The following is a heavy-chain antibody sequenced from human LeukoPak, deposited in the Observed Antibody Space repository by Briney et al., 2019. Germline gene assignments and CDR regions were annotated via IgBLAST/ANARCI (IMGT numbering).Heavy chain of an antibody. Sequence: GGTLRLSCAASGFTFSSYGMIRVRQAPGKGLEWVSAISGSGGSTYYADSVKGRFTISRDNSKNTLYLQMNSLRAEDTAVYSCAKGGGSSYYYYMDVWGKGTTVTISS. CDR3: AKGGGSSYYYYMDV. CDR1: GFTFSSYG. V-gene: IGHV3-23*01. CDR2: ISGSGGST. J-gene: IGHJ6*03. D-gene: IGHD6-13*01.